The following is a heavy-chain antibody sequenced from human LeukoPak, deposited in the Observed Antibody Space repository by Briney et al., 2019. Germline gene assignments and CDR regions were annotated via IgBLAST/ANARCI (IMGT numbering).Heavy chain of an antibody. Sequence: EASVTVSCKASGYTFTSYGISWVRQAPGQGLEWMGWISAYNGNTNYAQKLQGRVTMTTDTSTSTAYMELRSLRSDDTAVYYCARENYGSGSYWFDPWGQGTLVTVSS. J-gene: IGHJ5*02. CDR3: ARENYGSGSYWFDP. D-gene: IGHD3-10*01. CDR1: GYTFTSYG. V-gene: IGHV1-18*01. CDR2: ISAYNGNT.